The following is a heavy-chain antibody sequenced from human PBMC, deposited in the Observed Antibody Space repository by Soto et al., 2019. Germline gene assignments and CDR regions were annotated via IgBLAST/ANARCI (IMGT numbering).Heavy chain of an antibody. J-gene: IGHJ4*02. V-gene: IGHV1-46*01. CDR1: GYTFTSYY. CDR3: ARESSYDSSGYYGGFDY. CDR2: INPSGGST. Sequence: EASVKVSCKASGYTFTSYYMHWVRQAPGQGLEWMGIINPSGGSTSYAQKFQGRVTMTRDTSTSTVYMELSSLRSEDTAVYYCARESSYDSSGYYGGFDYWGQGTLVTVSS. D-gene: IGHD3-22*01.